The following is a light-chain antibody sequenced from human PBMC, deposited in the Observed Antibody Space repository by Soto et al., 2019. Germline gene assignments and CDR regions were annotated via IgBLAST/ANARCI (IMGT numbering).Light chain of an antibody. J-gene: IGKJ1*01. V-gene: IGKV1-8*01. Sequence: AIRMTQSPSSFSASTGVRVTITCRASQGISSYVAWYQQKPAKAPKLLIYAASTLQSGVPSRFSGSGSGTDVTLTISCLQSEDFATYYCQQYFSYPRTTFGQGTKVEIK. CDR2: AAS. CDR3: QQYFSYPRTT. CDR1: QGISSY.